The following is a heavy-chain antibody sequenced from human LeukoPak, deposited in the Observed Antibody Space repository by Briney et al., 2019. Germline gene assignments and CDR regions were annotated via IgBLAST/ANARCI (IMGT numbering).Heavy chain of an antibody. J-gene: IGHJ4*02. CDR2: IIPIFGTA. Sequence: SVKVSCKASGGTFSSYAISWVRQAPGQGLEWMGGIIPIFGTANYAQKFQGRVTITADESTSTAYMELSSLRSEDTAVYYCARVRRYYYDSSGYYPPRFDYWGQGTLVTVSS. V-gene: IGHV1-69*13. CDR1: GGTFSSYA. CDR3: ARVRRYYYDSSGYYPPRFDY. D-gene: IGHD3-22*01.